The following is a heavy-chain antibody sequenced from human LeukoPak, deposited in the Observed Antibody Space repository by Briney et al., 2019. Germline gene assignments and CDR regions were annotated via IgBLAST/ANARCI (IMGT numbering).Heavy chain of an antibody. J-gene: IGHJ6*02. CDR3: ARLGIAAAGPEYDYYYGMDV. D-gene: IGHD6-13*01. V-gene: IGHV4-59*08. Sequence: ASETLSLTCTVSGGSISSYYWSWIRQPPGKGLEWIGYIYYSGSTNYNPSLKSRVTISVDTSKNQFSLKLSSVTAADTAVYYCARLGIAAAGPEYDYYYGMDVWGQGTTVTVSS. CDR2: IYYSGST. CDR1: GGSISSYY.